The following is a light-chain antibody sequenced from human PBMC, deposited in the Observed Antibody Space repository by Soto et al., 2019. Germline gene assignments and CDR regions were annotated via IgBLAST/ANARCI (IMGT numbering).Light chain of an antibody. V-gene: IGKV1-5*03. CDR3: QHYNSYSEA. CDR1: QSISSW. Sequence: DLPMPQSPSTLSASVGDRITITCRASQSISSWLAWYQQKPGKAPKLLIYKASSLEGGVPSRFSGSGSGTEFTLTISSLQSEDFATYYCQHYNSYSEAFGQRAKVDI. J-gene: IGKJ1*01. CDR2: KAS.